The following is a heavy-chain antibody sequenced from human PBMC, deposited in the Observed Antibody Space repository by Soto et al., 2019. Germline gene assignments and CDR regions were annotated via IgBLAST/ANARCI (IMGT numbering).Heavy chain of an antibody. D-gene: IGHD6-13*01. CDR1: GYDFTAYD. CDR3: GRGPSPRAPAGGTPYYYAMDV. CDR2: MNPINGAT. V-gene: IGHV1-8*02. J-gene: IGHJ6*02. Sequence: QVQLVQSGAEVKQSGASVKVSCKASGYDFTAYDINWVRQASGQGLEWMGWMNPINGATGSARRFQGRVSMTRNTATNTAYLELTSLRSDYTAVYYCGRGPSPRAPAGGTPYYYAMDVWGQGTTVTVSS.